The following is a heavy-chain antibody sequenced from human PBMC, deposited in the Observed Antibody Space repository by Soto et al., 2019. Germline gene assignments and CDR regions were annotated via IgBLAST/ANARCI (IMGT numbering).Heavy chain of an antibody. V-gene: IGHV1-69*13. D-gene: IGHD5-18*01. CDR1: GGTFSSYA. CDR3: ARAARIQLWLRENAYCFDP. CDR2: IIPIFGTA. Sequence: ASVKVSCKASGGTFSSYAISWVRQAPGQGLEWMGGIIPIFGTANYAQKFQGRVTITADESTSTAYMELSSLRSEDTAVYYCARAARIQLWLRENAYCFDPWGQGPLVTVSS. J-gene: IGHJ5*02.